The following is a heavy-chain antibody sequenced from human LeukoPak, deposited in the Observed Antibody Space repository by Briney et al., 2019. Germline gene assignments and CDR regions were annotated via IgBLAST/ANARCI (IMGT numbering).Heavy chain of an antibody. D-gene: IGHD2-15*01. CDR1: GGSISSYY. J-gene: IGHJ3*01. V-gene: IGHV3-11*04. CDR3: ARDGGVYCSSSNCYPRSFDV. Sequence: LSLTCTVSGGSISSYYWSWIRQSPGKGLEYISYISSTGKTIYYADSVQGRFTISRDNAKNSLFLQMSSLRAEDTALYYCARDGGVYCSSSNCYPRSFDVWGQGSMVTVFS. CDR2: ISSTGKTI.